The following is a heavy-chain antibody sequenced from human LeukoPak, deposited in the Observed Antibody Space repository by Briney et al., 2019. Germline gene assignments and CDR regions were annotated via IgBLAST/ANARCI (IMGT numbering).Heavy chain of an antibody. CDR1: GFTFSSYA. D-gene: IGHD3-3*01. CDR2: ISGSGGST. CDR3: AKDFKYYDFWSGQDY. V-gene: IGHV3-23*01. Sequence: GGSLRLSCAASGFTFSSYAMSWVRQAPGKGLEWVSAISGSGGSTYYAGSVKGRFTISRDNPKNTLYLQMNSLRAEDTAVYYCAKDFKYYDFWSGQDYWGQGTLVTVSS. J-gene: IGHJ4*02.